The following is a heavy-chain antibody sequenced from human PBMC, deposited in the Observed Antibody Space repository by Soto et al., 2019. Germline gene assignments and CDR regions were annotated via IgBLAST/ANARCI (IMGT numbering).Heavy chain of an antibody. Sequence: PGASLKISCKGSGYNFATYWIACVRQLPGKGPEWMGIIYAGDSDTSYSPSFQGQVTISVDKSISTAYLQWNSLKASDTAIYYCAASIFYYGMDVWGQGTTVTVSS. CDR1: GYNFATYW. CDR2: IYAGDSDT. J-gene: IGHJ6*02. V-gene: IGHV5-51*01. CDR3: AASIFYYGMDV.